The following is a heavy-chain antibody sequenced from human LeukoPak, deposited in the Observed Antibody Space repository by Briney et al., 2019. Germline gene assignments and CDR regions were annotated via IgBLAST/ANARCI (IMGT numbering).Heavy chain of an antibody. V-gene: IGHV3-33*08. D-gene: IGHD3-22*01. J-gene: IGHJ4*02. Sequence: PGGSLRLSCAASGFTFSSYGMHWVRQAPGKGLEWVAVIWYDGSNKHYADSVKGRFTISRDNSKNTLYLQMNSLRAEDTAVYYCARGPHTYYYDSSGYSVKSGGLDYWGQGTLVTVSS. CDR2: IWYDGSNK. CDR3: ARGPHTYYYDSSGYSVKSGGLDY. CDR1: GFTFSSYG.